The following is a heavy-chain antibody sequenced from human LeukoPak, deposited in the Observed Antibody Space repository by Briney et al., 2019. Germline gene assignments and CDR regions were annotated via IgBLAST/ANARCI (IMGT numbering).Heavy chain of an antibody. Sequence: GGSLRLSCAASGFTVSSNYMSWVRQAPGKGLEWVSVIYSGGSTYYADSVKGRFTISRHNSKNTLYLQMNSLRAEDTAVYYCASLYSGYDSRRPTYYYYGMDVWGQGTTVTVSS. D-gene: IGHD5-12*01. V-gene: IGHV3-53*04. CDR3: ASLYSGYDSRRPTYYYYGMDV. J-gene: IGHJ6*02. CDR2: IYSGGST. CDR1: GFTVSSNY.